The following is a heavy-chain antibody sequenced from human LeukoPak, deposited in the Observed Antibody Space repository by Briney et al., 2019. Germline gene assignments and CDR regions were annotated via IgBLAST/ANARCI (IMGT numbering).Heavy chain of an antibody. CDR3: ARDREDGYIRDAFDI. D-gene: IGHD5-24*01. Sequence: GGSLRLSCAASGFTFSDYYMSWIRQAPGKGLEWVSYISSSGSTIYCADSVKGRFTISRDNAKNSLYLQMNSLRAEDTAVYYCARDREDGYIRDAFDIWGQGTMVTVSS. J-gene: IGHJ3*02. CDR2: ISSSGSTI. V-gene: IGHV3-11*01. CDR1: GFTFSDYY.